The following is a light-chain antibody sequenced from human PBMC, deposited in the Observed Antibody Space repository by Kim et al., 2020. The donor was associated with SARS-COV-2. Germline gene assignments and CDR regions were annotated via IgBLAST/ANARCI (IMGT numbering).Light chain of an antibody. CDR1: RDISTW. CDR3: QQYKSYPWT. CDR2: KAS. J-gene: IGKJ1*01. Sequence: ASVRDTVTITCRASRDISTWVAWYQQKPGKAPKLLLYKASNLQSGVPPRFSGSGSGTEFTLTTSSLQPDDFATYYCQQYKSYPWTFGQGTKVDIK. V-gene: IGKV1-5*03.